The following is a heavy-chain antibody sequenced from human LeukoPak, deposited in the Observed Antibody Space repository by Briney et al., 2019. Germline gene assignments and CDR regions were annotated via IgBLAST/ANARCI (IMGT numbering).Heavy chain of an antibody. D-gene: IGHD1-7*01. CDR3: ARGSITGTTGPDY. V-gene: IGHV4-61*02. J-gene: IGHJ4*02. CDR2: IYTSGRT. CDR1: GGAISSGRYY. Sequence: SETLSLTGTVSGGAISSGRYYWSWIRQPAGKGLEWIGRIYTSGRTNYNPSLESRVTISVDTSKNQFSLKLSSVTAADTAVYYCARGSITGTTGPDYWGQGTLVTVSS.